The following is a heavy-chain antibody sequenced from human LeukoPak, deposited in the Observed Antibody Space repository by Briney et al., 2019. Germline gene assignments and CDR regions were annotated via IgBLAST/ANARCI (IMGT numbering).Heavy chain of an antibody. CDR2: ISGSGDNT. Sequence: GGSLRLXCAASGFTFNNYAMSWVRQAPGKGLEWVSTISGSGDNTYYADSVKGRFTISRDNSKNTLYLQMNSLRAEDTAVYYCANDFDYWGQGTLVTVSS. CDR3: ANDFDY. J-gene: IGHJ4*02. CDR1: GFTFNNYA. V-gene: IGHV3-23*01.